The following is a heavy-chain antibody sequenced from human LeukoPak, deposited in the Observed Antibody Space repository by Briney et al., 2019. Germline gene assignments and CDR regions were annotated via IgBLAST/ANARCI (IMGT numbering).Heavy chain of an antibody. Sequence: PGGSLRLSCAASGFTFSSYWMSWFRQAPGKGLEWVSYISSSSSTIYYADSVKGRFTISRDNAKNSLYLQMNSLRAEDTAVYYCARDGEGFGQQLEPHFDYWGQGTLVTVSS. V-gene: IGHV3-48*01. CDR2: ISSSSSTI. CDR3: ARDGEGFGQQLEPHFDY. CDR1: GFTFSSYW. D-gene: IGHD6-13*01. J-gene: IGHJ4*02.